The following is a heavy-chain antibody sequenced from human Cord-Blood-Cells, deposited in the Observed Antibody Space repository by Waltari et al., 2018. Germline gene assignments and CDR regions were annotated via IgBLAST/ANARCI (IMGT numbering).Heavy chain of an antibody. CDR3: ARTNWVDAFDI. Sequence: EVQLVESGGGLVQPGGSLRLPCAASGFTFSSYEMNWVRQAPGKGLEWVSYISSSGSTIYYADSVKGRFTISRDNAKNSLYLQMNSLRAEDTAVYYCARTNWVDAFDIWGQGTMVTDSS. V-gene: IGHV3-48*03. J-gene: IGHJ3*02. CDR2: ISSSGSTI. D-gene: IGHD7-27*01. CDR1: GFTFSSYE.